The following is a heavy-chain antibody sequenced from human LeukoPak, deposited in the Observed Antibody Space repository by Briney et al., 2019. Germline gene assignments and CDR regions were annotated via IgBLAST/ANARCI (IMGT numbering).Heavy chain of an antibody. J-gene: IGHJ4*02. CDR2: IKQDGSEI. V-gene: IGHV3-7*01. CDR1: GFTFSSYW. CDR3: ARRGGYCSGGSCYSDFDY. D-gene: IGHD2-15*01. Sequence: GGSLRLSCAASGFTFSSYWMSWVRQAPGKGLEWVAIIKQDGSEIYYVDSVKGRFTISRDNAKNSLYLQMNSLRAEDTAVYYCARRGGYCSGGSCYSDFDYWGQGTLVTVSS.